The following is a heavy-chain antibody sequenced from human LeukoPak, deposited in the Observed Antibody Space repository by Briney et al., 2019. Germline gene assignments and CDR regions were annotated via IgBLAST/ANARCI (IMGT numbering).Heavy chain of an antibody. CDR2: INHSGST. J-gene: IGHJ4*02. D-gene: IGHD2-2*01. Sequence: SETLSLTCAVYGGSFSGYYWSWIRQPPGKGLEWIGEINHSGSTNYNPSLKSRVTISVDTSKNQFSLKLSSVTAADTAVYYCASWRSGYCSSISCSASSYYFDYWGQGTLVTVSS. V-gene: IGHV4-34*01. CDR3: ASWRSGYCSSISCSASSYYFDY. CDR1: GGSFSGYY.